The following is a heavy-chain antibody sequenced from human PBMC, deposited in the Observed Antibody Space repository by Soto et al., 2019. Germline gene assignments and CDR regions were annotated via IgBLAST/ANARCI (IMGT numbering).Heavy chain of an antibody. V-gene: IGHV3-33*01. CDR2: IWYDGSNK. J-gene: IGHJ3*02. CDR1: GFTFSSYG. CDR3: ARPRKIVSGGDAFDI. D-gene: IGHD3-16*01. Sequence: QVQLVESEGGGVQPGRSLRLSCAASGFTFSSYGMHWVRQAPGKGLEWAAGIWYDGSNKYYADSVKGRFNISRDNSKNTLYLQMNSLRAEDTAVYYCARPRKIVSGGDAFDIWGQGTMVTVSS.